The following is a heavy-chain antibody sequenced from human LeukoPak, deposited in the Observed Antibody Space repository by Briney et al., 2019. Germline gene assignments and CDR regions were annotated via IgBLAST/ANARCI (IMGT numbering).Heavy chain of an antibody. CDR1: GGSISSYY. Sequence: SETLSLTCTVSGGSISSYYWSWIRQPPGKGLEWIGYIYYSGSTNYNPSLKSRVTTSVDTSKNQFSLKLSSVTAADTAVYYCARAVGTLEYFQHWGQGTLVTVSS. CDR2: IYYSGST. CDR3: ARAVGTLEYFQH. D-gene: IGHD1-1*01. J-gene: IGHJ1*01. V-gene: IGHV4-59*01.